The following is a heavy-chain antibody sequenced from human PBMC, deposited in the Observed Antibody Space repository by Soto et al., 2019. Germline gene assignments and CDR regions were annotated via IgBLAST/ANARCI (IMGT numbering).Heavy chain of an antibody. V-gene: IGHV1-3*01. CDR1: GYTFTSYA. Sequence: ASVKVSCKASGYTFTSYAMHWVRQAPGQRLEWMGWINAGNGNTKYSQKFQGRVTITRDTPASTAYMELSSLRPEDTAVYYCARGRRYSYGFLDPWGQGTLVTVSS. J-gene: IGHJ5*02. D-gene: IGHD5-18*01. CDR3: ARGRRYSYGFLDP. CDR2: INAGNGNT.